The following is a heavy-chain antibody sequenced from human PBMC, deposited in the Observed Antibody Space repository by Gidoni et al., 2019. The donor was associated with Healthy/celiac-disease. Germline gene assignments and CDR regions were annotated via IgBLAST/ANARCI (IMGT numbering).Heavy chain of an antibody. CDR2: IYYSGST. Sequence: QVQLQESGPGLVKPSETLSLTCPVSGGPISSYYWSWIRQPPGKGLEWIGYIYYSGSTNYNPSLKSRVTISVDTSKNQFSLKLSSVTAADTAVYYCARHRAVAGGDAFDIWGQGTMVTVSS. J-gene: IGHJ3*02. CDR1: GGPISSYY. D-gene: IGHD6-19*01. CDR3: ARHRAVAGGDAFDI. V-gene: IGHV4-59*08.